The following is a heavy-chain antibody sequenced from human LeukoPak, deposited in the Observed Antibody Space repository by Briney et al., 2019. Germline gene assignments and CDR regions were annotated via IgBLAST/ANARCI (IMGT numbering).Heavy chain of an antibody. Sequence: APVKVSCKASGYTFTGYYMHWVRQAPGQGLEWMGWINPNSGGTNYAQKFQGRVTMTRDTSISTAYMELSRLRSDDTAVYYCASTYYCGGDCYYDAFDIWGQGTMVTVSS. D-gene: IGHD2-21*02. CDR2: INPNSGGT. CDR1: GYTFTGYY. J-gene: IGHJ3*02. CDR3: ASTYYCGGDCYYDAFDI. V-gene: IGHV1-2*02.